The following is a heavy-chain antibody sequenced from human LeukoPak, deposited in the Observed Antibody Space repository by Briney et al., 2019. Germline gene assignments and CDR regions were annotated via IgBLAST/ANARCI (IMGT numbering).Heavy chain of an antibody. CDR3: ARSPGSGSLGWFDP. Sequence: NASETLSLTCTVSGGSISSYYWSWIRQPAGKGLEWIGRIYTSGSTNYNPSLKSRVTMSVDTSKNQFSLKLRSVTAADTAVYYCARSPGSGSLGWFDPWGQGTLVTVSS. CDR1: GGSISSYY. CDR2: IYTSGST. D-gene: IGHD3-10*01. V-gene: IGHV4-4*07. J-gene: IGHJ5*02.